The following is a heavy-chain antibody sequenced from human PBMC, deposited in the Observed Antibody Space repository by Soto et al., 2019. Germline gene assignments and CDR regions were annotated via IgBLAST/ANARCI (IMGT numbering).Heavy chain of an antibody. CDR1: GFAFSSHP. J-gene: IGHJ3*02. Sequence: VQLLESGGDLVHPWGSLRLSCAASGFAFSSHPMSWFRQDPERGLEWASGISDSGGITYNADSVKGRFTISRDNSKNTLYLQMISLRAYDTAVYYCARRDFGSSRTFDIWGQGTMVTVSS. D-gene: IGHD6-6*01. V-gene: IGHV3-23*01. CDR2: ISDSGGIT. CDR3: ARRDFGSSRTFDI.